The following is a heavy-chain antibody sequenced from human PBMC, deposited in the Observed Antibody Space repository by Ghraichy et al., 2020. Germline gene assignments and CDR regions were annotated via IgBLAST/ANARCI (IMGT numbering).Heavy chain of an antibody. J-gene: IGHJ4*02. CDR3: TCQLETPFDY. CDR1: GFIFSGSA. Sequence: LSLTCGAAGFIFSGSAMHWVRQASGRGLEWLGRITSKAKNYATAYAASVEGRFTISRDDSINTAFLQMNGLKTDDTAVYYCTCQLETPFDYWGQGALVTVTT. V-gene: IGHV3-73*01. D-gene: IGHD1-1*01. CDR2: ITSKAKNYAT.